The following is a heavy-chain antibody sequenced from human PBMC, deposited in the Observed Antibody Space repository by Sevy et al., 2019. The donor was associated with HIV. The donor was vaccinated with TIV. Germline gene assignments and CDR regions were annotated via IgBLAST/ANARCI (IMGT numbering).Heavy chain of an antibody. CDR3: ARGNSGSFDY. Sequence: GGSLRLSCAASGFTFSTYWMHWVRQAPGKGLEWVANIKQDESEKYYVASVKGRFTISRDNAKNSLYLQMNSLRPGDTAVYYCARGNSGSFDYLGQGTLVTVSS. J-gene: IGHJ4*02. D-gene: IGHD3-22*01. CDR1: GFTFSTYW. CDR2: IKQDESEK. V-gene: IGHV3-7*04.